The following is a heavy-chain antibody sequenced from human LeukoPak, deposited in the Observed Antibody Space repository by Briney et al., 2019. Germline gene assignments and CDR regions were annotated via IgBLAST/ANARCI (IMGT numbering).Heavy chain of an antibody. D-gene: IGHD3-22*01. CDR1: GFIFSSYW. CDR3: ARAPSEIGGYYPEYFRH. Sequence: GGSLRLSCAASGFIFSSYWMHWVRQAPGKGLVWVSRIKSDGSTNYADSVKGRFTISRDNAKNTVSLQMNSLRAEDTGVYYCARAPSEIGGYYPEYFRHWGQGTLVTVSS. J-gene: IGHJ1*01. CDR2: IKSDGST. V-gene: IGHV3-74*01.